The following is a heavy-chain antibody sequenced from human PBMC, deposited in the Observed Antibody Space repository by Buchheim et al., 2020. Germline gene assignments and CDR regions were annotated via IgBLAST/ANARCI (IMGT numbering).Heavy chain of an antibody. D-gene: IGHD1-20*01. CDR3: ARGRPKYNWSPYGMDV. V-gene: IGHV1-8*01. CDR2: MNPNSGNT. CDR1: GYTFTSYD. Sequence: QVQLVQSGAEVKKPGASVKVSCKASGYTFTSYDINWVRQATGQGLEWMGWMNPNSGNTGHAQQFQDRVTMTRNTSVSTAYMELSSLRSEDTAVYYCARGRPKYNWSPYGMDVWGQGTT. J-gene: IGHJ6*02.